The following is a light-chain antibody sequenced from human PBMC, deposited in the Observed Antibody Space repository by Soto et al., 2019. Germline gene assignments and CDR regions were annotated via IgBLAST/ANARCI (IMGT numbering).Light chain of an antibody. CDR2: GAS. Sequence: EIVLAQSPGTLSLSPGERATLSCRASQSVTNSFLAWYQQKPGQAPRLLIYGASRRATGIPDRFTGSGSGTDLPLTISRLGPEDFAVYYCQQYVSSPCAFSKGTKVEI. CDR1: QSVTNSF. CDR3: QQYVSSPCA. J-gene: IGKJ1*01. V-gene: IGKV3-20*01.